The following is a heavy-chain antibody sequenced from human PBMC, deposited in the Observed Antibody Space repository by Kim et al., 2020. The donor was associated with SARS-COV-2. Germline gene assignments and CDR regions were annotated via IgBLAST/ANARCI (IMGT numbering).Heavy chain of an antibody. CDR1: GFTFSSYA. J-gene: IGHJ4*02. Sequence: GGSLRLSCAASGFTFSSYAMSWVRQAPGKGLEWVSTISGRGAGTYFAGSVKGRFTISRDNSKNTLYLQMTSLRVEDTAVYYCAKDLRDLDSFDYWGQGTLVTVSS. CDR2: ISGRGAGT. CDR3: AKDLRDLDSFDY. V-gene: IGHV3-23*01.